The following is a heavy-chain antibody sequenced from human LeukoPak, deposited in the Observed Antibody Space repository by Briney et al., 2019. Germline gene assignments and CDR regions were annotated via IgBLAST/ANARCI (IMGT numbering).Heavy chain of an antibody. CDR3: ARDYSSPGNFDY. V-gene: IGHV3-21*01. J-gene: IGHJ4*02. CDR2: ISSSSSYI. CDR1: GFTFSSYS. Sequence: PGGSLRLSCAASGFTFSSYSMNWVRQAPGKGLEWVSSISSSSSYIYYADSVRGRFTISRDNAKNSLYLQMNSLRAEDTAVYYCARDYSSPGNFDYRGQGTLVTVSS. D-gene: IGHD6-13*01.